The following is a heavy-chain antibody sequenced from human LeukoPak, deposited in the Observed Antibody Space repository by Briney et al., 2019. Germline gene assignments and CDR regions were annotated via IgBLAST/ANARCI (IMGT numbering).Heavy chain of an antibody. J-gene: IGHJ3*02. Sequence: GGSLRLSCAASGFTFSSYGMHWVRQAPGKGLEWVAVIWDDGSEKYYADSVKGRFSISRDNSENTLSLQVSSLRAEDTAVYYCARDGNFGYDAFDIWGQGTMVTVSS. CDR3: ARDGNFGYDAFDI. D-gene: IGHD3-10*01. CDR2: IWDDGSEK. CDR1: GFTFSSYG. V-gene: IGHV3-33*01.